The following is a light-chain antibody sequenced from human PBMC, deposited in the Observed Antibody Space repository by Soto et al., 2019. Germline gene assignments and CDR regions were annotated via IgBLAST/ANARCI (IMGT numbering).Light chain of an antibody. CDR2: KAS. Sequence: DIQMTQSPSTLSASVGDRVTITCRASQSISSWLAWYQQKPGKAPKLLIYKASSLESGVPSRFSGSGYGTEFTLTISRLQPDDFATYYCQQYNSYPWTFGQGTKVEIK. CDR3: QQYNSYPWT. V-gene: IGKV1-5*03. CDR1: QSISSW. J-gene: IGKJ1*01.